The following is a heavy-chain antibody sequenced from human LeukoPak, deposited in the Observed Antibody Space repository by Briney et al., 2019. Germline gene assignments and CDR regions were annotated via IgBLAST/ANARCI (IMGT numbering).Heavy chain of an antibody. J-gene: IGHJ6*03. D-gene: IGHD3-10*01. CDR2: SGGSGGTR. V-gene: IGHV3-23*01. Sequence: PGGTLRLSCAASGFTFSNYGMSWVRQAPGKGLEWVSASGGSGGTRYYADSVKGRFTISRDNSKNTLYLHMSSLRADDTALYYCARLRAYYYASYFYHYMDVWGNGTTVTVSS. CDR3: ARLRAYYYASYFYHYMDV. CDR1: GFTFSNYG.